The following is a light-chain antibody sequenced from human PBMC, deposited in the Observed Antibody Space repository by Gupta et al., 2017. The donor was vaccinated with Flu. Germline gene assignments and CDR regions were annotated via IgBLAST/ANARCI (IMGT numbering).Light chain of an antibody. Sequence: SALTQPASVSGSPGQSITISCTGSSSDVGGNKYVSWYQQHPGKAPKLMFFEVNNRFSVVYNRFSASKSGNTASLTISGLQAEDEADYYCSSYSNTNNVVVFGGGTKLTVL. CDR2: EVN. J-gene: IGLJ2*01. CDR1: SSDVGGNKY. V-gene: IGLV2-14*01. CDR3: SSYSNTNNVVV.